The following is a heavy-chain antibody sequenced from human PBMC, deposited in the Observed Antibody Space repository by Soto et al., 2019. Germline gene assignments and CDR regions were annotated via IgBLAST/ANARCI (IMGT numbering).Heavy chain of an antibody. V-gene: IGHV2-5*01. D-gene: IGHD3-3*01. J-gene: IGHJ6*02. CDR3: THSRAIFVEVISAGGMDV. CDR1: GFALSTSGVG. Sequence: QITLKESGQTLVKPTETLTLTCTFSGFALSTSGVGVAWIREPPGKALEWVALIYWNDDKRYRPSLKSRLTNTKDTSKNQVVLRMTNMGPAETGTYYCTHSRAIFVEVISAGGMDVWGPGTPVTVSS. CDR2: IYWNDDK.